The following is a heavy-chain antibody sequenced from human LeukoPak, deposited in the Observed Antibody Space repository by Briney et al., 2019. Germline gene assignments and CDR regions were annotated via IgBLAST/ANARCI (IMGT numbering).Heavy chain of an antibody. D-gene: IGHD3-22*01. CDR3: ARNGDDSSDYYYFDY. J-gene: IGHJ4*02. CDR1: GGSFSGYY. Sequence: SETLSLTCAVYGGSFSGYYWSWIRQPPGKGPEWIGEINHSGSTNYNPSLKSRVTISVDTSKNQFSLKLSSVTAADTAIYYCARNGDDSSDYYYFDYWGQGTLVTVSS. V-gene: IGHV4-34*01. CDR2: INHSGST.